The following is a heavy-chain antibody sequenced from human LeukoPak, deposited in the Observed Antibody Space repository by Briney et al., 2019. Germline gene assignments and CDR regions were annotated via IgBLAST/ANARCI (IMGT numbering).Heavy chain of an antibody. D-gene: IGHD6-13*01. CDR2: INPSGGST. J-gene: IGHJ4*02. Sequence: GASVKVSCKASGYSFTTYYMHWVRQAPGQGLERLGIINPSGGSTSYAQKFQGRVTMTRDTSTSTVYMELSSLRSEDTVVYYCARGLAAAGGTIPLDYWAREPWSPSPQ. V-gene: IGHV1-46*01. CDR1: GYSFTTYY. CDR3: ARGLAAAGGTIPLDY.